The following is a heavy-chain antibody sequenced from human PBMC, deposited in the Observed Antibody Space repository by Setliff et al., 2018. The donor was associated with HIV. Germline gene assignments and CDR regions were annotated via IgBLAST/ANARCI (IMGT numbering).Heavy chain of an antibody. D-gene: IGHD2-15*01. CDR1: GFIFSSYE. V-gene: IGHV3-74*01. J-gene: IGHJ4*02. CDR3: ARARGGNSEWSY. CDR2: INVDGSSI. Sequence: GSLRLSCAASGFIFSSYEMNWVRQAPGQGLVWVSRINVDGSSISYADFVKGRFTISRDNAKNTLYLQMNSLRAEDTAVYSCARARGGNSEWSYWGQGTLVTVSS.